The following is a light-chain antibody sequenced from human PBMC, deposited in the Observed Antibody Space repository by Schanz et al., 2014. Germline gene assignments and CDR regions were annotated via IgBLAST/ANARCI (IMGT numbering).Light chain of an antibody. V-gene: IGKV2D-29*01. Sequence: DIVMTPTPLSLSVTPGQPASISCKSTQSLLHSDGKTYLCWYLQKPGQPPQPLMSEVSNRFSGVPDRFSGSGSGTDFTLTISRVEAEDVGVYYCMQSLHFTTFGGGTKVEIK. CDR2: EVS. J-gene: IGKJ4*01. CDR3: MQSLHFTT. CDR1: QSLLHSDGKTY.